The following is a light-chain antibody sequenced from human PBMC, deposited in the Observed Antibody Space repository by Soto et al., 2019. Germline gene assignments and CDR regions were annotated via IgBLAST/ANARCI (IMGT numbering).Light chain of an antibody. CDR2: GDG. Sequence: SYELTQPPSVSVAPGQTATITCEGSNIGSKHVPWYQQKPGQAPVLVVYGDGDRPSGIPERFSGSNSGTAATLTVTRVEAGDEADYYCQVWDGSGDPLLGGGTKLTVL. CDR1: NIGSKH. CDR3: QVWDGSGDPL. J-gene: IGLJ2*01. V-gene: IGLV3-21*02.